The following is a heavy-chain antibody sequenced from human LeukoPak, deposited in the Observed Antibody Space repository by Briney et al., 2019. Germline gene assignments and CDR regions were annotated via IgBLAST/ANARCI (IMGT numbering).Heavy chain of an antibody. D-gene: IGHD2-21*02. CDR1: GFTFSDYY. J-gene: IGHJ3*02. CDR2: IGGSGSTI. CDR3: ARGVAYCGGVCYRAFDI. V-gene: IGHV3-11*01. Sequence: GGSLRLSCAASGFTFSDYYMNWIRQAPGKGLEWVSYIGGSGSTIYSADSVKGRFTISRDNAKNSLYLQMNSLRAEDTAVYYCARGVAYCGGVCYRAFDIWGQGTMVTVSS.